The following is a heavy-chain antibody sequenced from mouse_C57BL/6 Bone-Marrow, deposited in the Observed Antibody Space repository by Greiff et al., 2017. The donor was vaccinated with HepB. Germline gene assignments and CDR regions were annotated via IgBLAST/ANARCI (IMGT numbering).Heavy chain of an antibody. V-gene: IGHV14-4*01. CDR1: GFNIKDDY. CDR2: IDPENGDT. CDR3: TSYWVAY. Sequence: VQLQQSGAELVRPGVSVKLSCTASGFNIKDDYMHWVKQRPEQGLEWIGWIDPENGDTEYASKFQGKATITADTSSNTAYLQLSSLTSEDTAVYYCTSYWVAYWGQGTLVTVSA. J-gene: IGHJ3*01.